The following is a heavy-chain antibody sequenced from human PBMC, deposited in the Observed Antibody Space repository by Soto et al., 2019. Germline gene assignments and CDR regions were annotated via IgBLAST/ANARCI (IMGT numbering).Heavy chain of an antibody. D-gene: IGHD1-1*01. J-gene: IGHJ6*02. CDR2: ISYDGRNK. CDR1: GFTFSSYA. V-gene: IGHV3-30-3*01. Sequence: QVQLVESGGGVVQPGRSLRLSCAASGFTFSSYAMHWVRQAPGKGLEWGAVISYDGRNKYYADSVKGRFHISRDNSQNTLYLQMISLRAAGTAVYYCARDRLRYAWNDFPCYYHGMDVWCQGTTVTVSS. CDR3: ARDRLRYAWNDFPCYYHGMDV.